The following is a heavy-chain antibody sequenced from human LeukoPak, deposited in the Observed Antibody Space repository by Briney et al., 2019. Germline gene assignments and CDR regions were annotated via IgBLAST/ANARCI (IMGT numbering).Heavy chain of an antibody. D-gene: IGHD5-18*01. V-gene: IGHV4-30-4*08. CDR2: IYYSGST. CDR3: ARESTAILDY. J-gene: IGHJ4*02. Sequence: QVQLQESGPGLVKPSQTLSLTCTVSGRSISSGAYYWSWVRQPPGQALEWIGYIYYSGSTYYNPSLKSRVTISVDTSKNQFSLKLSSVTAADTAVYYCARESTAILDYWGQGTLVTVSS. CDR1: GRSISSGAYY.